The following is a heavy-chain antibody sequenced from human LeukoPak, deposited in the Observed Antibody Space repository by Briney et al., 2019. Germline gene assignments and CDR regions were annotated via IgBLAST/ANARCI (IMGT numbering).Heavy chain of an antibody. V-gene: IGHV1-46*01. Sequence: ASVKVSCKASGYTFTSYYMHWVRQAPGQGLEWMGIINPSGGSTSYAQKFQGRVTMTRDTSTSTVYMELRSLRSDDTAVYYCASVSPPGVDYWGQGTLVTVFS. D-gene: IGHD5/OR15-5a*01. CDR2: INPSGGST. CDR3: ASVSPPGVDY. J-gene: IGHJ4*02. CDR1: GYTFTSYY.